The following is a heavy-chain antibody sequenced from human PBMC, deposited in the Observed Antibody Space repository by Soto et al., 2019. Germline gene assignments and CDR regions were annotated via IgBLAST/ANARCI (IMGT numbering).Heavy chain of an antibody. Sequence: PSETLSLTCTVSGGSISSSSYYWGWIRQPPGKGLEWIGSIYYSGSTYYNPSLKSRVTISVDTSKNQFSLKLSSVTAADTAVYYCATLWFGECNYWGQVTLVTVS. CDR2: IYYSGST. D-gene: IGHD3-10*01. J-gene: IGHJ4*02. CDR1: GGSISSSSYY. V-gene: IGHV4-39*01. CDR3: ATLWFGECNY.